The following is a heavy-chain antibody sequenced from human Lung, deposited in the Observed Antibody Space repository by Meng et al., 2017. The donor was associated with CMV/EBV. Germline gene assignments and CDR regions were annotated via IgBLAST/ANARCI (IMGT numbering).Heavy chain of an antibody. CDR2: IYYSGST. J-gene: IGHJ5*02. D-gene: IGHD4-17*01. Sequence: QAAGPGLVKPSLTLSFQCNVSGGSISSGGFYWSWIRQHPGKGLEWIGYIYYSGSTYYNPSLRSRVAISIDTSKNQFSRKLTSVTAADTAVYFCARTNYGDYNWFDPWGQGTLVTVSS. CDR1: GGSISSGGFY. V-gene: IGHV4-31*03. CDR3: ARTNYGDYNWFDP.